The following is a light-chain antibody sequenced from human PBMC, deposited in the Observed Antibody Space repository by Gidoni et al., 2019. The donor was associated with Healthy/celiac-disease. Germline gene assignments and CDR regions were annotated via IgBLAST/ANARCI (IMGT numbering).Light chain of an antibody. CDR1: SPNIWNNY. Sequence: QSVFTQPPSVSAPPVHKVTISCSGSSPNIWNNYVSWYQQLPGTAPKLLIYDNNKRPSGIPDRFSGSKSGTSATLGITGLQTGDEADYYCGTWDSSLSAYVFGTGTKVTVL. CDR2: DNN. J-gene: IGLJ1*01. V-gene: IGLV1-51*01. CDR3: GTWDSSLSAYV.